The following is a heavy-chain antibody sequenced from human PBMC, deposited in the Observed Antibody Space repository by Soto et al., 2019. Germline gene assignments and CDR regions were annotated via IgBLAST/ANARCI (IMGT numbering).Heavy chain of an antibody. CDR2: IIPILGIA. CDR3: ARGTVTTPLSTFFDY. V-gene: IGHV1-69*02. Sequence: QVQLVQSGAEVQKPGSSVKVSCKASGGTFSSYTISWVRQAPGQGLEWMGRIIPILGIANYAQKFQGRVTITADKSTSTAYMELSSLRSEDTAVYYCARGTVTTPLSTFFDYWGQGTLVTVSS. D-gene: IGHD4-17*01. CDR1: GGTFSSYT. J-gene: IGHJ4*02.